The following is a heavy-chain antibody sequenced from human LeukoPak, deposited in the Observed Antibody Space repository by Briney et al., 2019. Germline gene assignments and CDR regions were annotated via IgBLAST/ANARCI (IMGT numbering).Heavy chain of an antibody. CDR1: EFTFSSFA. CDR2: IGISDTST. Sequence: GGSLRLSCAASEFTFSSFAMSWVRQAPGKGLEWVSSIGISDTSTYYADSAKGRFTISRDNSKNTLYLQMNSLRPEDTAVYYCARQTLRWGDWFDPWGQGTLVTVSS. J-gene: IGHJ5*02. V-gene: IGHV3-23*01. CDR3: ARQTLRWGDWFDP. D-gene: IGHD4-23*01.